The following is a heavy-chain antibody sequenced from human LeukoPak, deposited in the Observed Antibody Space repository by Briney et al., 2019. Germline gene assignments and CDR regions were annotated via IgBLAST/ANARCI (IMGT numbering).Heavy chain of an antibody. CDR3: ARRTGYSSSWYVYYYMDV. J-gene: IGHJ6*03. CDR1: GGSISSYY. D-gene: IGHD6-13*01. CDR2: IYYSGST. Sequence: SETLSLTCTVSGGSISSYYWSWIRQPPGKGLEWIGYIYYSGSTNYNPSLKSRVTISVDTSKNQFSLKLSSVTAADTAVYYCARRTGYSSSWYVYYYMDVWGKGTTVTVSS. V-gene: IGHV4-59*12.